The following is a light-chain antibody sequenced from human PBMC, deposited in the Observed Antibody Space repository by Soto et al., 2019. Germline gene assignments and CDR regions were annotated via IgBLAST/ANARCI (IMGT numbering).Light chain of an antibody. CDR3: SSYSNTGSLAV. Sequence: QSVLTQPASVSGSLGQSITISCTGTSSDVGGYAYVSWYQQHPGKAPKLMIYEVRNRPSGVSDRFSGSKSGNTASLTISGLQAEDEADYYCSSYSNTGSLAVFGGGTKLTVL. V-gene: IGLV2-14*03. CDR1: SSDVGGYAY. J-gene: IGLJ2*01. CDR2: EVR.